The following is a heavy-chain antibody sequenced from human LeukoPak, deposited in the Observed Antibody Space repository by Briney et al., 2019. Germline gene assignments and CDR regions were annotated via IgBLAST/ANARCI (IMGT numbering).Heavy chain of an antibody. D-gene: IGHD2-2*01. Sequence: SETLSLTCAVYGGSFSGYYWSWIRQPPGKGLEWIGEINHSGSTNYNPSLKSRVSVSVDTSKNQFSLKMSSVTAADTAIYYCARSPVSAYPIDYWGQGALVTVSS. CDR3: ARSPVSAYPIDY. J-gene: IGHJ4*02. V-gene: IGHV4-34*01. CDR1: GGSFSGYY. CDR2: INHSGST.